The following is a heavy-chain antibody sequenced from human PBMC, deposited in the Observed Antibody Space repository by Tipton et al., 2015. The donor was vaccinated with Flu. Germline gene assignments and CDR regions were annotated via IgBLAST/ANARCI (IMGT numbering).Heavy chain of an antibody. CDR2: IYYSGST. CDR3: ARVGVVTPFDY. Sequence: LRLSCTVSGGSISNYYWSWIRQPPGKGLEWIGQIYYSGSTNYNPSLKSRATISVDTSKNQISLKLSSVTAADTAVYYCARVGVVTPFDYWGQGTLVTVSS. CDR1: GGSISNYY. J-gene: IGHJ4*02. D-gene: IGHD4-23*01. V-gene: IGHV4-59*01.